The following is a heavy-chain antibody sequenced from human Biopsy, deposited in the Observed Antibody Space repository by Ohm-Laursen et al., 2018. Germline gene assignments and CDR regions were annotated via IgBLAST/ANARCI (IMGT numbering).Heavy chain of an antibody. Sequence: SVKVSCRASGGAFTNYAINWVRQAPGQGLEWMGIINPSGGDTTYAQNFQGRLIMTRDTSTSTVYMELSSLTSEDTAVYSCARTDDFDFDFDYWGQGTLVTVSS. CDR1: GGAFTNYA. CDR3: ARTDDFDFDFDY. D-gene: IGHD3-3*01. CDR2: INPSGGDT. J-gene: IGHJ4*02. V-gene: IGHV1-46*01.